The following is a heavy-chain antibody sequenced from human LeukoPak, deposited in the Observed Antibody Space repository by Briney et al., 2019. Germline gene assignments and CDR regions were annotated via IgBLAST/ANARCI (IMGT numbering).Heavy chain of an antibody. CDR3: ARAHQITMVRGVIKDWFDP. CDR2: IYTSGST. CDR1: GGSISSGSYY. Sequence: SQTLSLTCTVSGGSISSGSYYWSWIRQPAGKGLEWIGRIYTSGSTNYNPSLKSRVTISVDTSKNQFSLKLSSVTAADTAVYYCARAHQITMVRGVIKDWFDPWGQGTLVTVSS. J-gene: IGHJ5*02. D-gene: IGHD3-10*01. V-gene: IGHV4-61*02.